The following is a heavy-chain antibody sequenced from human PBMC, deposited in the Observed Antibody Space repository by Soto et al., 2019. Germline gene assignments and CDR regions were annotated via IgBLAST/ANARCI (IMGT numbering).Heavy chain of an antibody. CDR2: ISAYNGNT. CDR3: ARDRTTYYYYYYGMDV. V-gene: IGHV1-18*04. CDR1: GYTFTSYG. Sequence: ASVKVSCKASGYTFTSYGISWVRQAPGQGLEWMGWISAYNGNTNYAQKLRGRVTMTTDTSTSTAYMELRSLRSDDTAVYYCARDRTTYYYYYYGMDVWGQGTTVTVPS. D-gene: IGHD1-7*01. J-gene: IGHJ6*02.